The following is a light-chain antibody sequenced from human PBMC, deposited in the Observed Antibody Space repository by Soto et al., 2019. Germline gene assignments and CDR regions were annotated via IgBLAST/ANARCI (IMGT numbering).Light chain of an antibody. CDR2: GAS. Sequence: RLMTQSPATLSVSTCEIATLPWRASQSVSSNLAWYQQKPGQAPRLLIYGASTRATGIPARFSGSGSGTEFTLTISGLQSDDFALFFCQHYYKWPLSFGGGTKVDIK. J-gene: IGKJ4*01. V-gene: IGKV3-15*01. CDR3: QHYYKWPLS. CDR1: QSVSSN.